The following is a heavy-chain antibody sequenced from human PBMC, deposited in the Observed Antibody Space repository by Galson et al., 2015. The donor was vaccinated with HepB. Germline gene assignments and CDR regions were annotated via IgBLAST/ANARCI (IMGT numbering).Heavy chain of an antibody. CDR1: GFTFNSYN. D-gene: IGHD3-16*01. CDR2: ISGSGTYL. J-gene: IGHJ4*02. Sequence: SLRLSCATSGFTFNSYNMNWVRQAPGKGLEWVSTISGSGTYLFYADSVQGRFTISRDNAKNALYLQMTSLRAEDTAVYYCARGLEGESSVGLDYWGQGALVTVSS. V-gene: IGHV3-21*01. CDR3: ARGLEGESSVGLDY.